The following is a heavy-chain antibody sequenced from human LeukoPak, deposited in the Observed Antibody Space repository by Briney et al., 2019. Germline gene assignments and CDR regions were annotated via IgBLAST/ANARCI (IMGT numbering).Heavy chain of an antibody. V-gene: IGHV3-66*01. J-gene: IGHJ4*02. CDR3: ASALNADYFDY. D-gene: IGHD2-2*01. CDR2: IYSGGST. Sequence: GGSLRLSCAASGFTVSSNYMSWVRQALGKGLEWVSVIYSGGSTYYADSVKGRFTISRDNSKNTLYLQMNSLRAEDTAVYYCASALNADYFDYWGQGTLVTVSS. CDR1: GFTVSSNY.